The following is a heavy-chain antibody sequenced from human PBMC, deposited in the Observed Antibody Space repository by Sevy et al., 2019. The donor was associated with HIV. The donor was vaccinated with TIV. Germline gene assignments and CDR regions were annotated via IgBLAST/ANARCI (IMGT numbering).Heavy chain of an antibody. CDR1: GGSISSSH. Sequence: SETLSLTCTVSGGSISSSHWSWIRQPPGKGLEWIGYIFYSGSTNYNPSLKSRVTISVDTSKNQFSLKLTSVTAADTAVYYCARGRGDFWSGYYAHYGMDVWRQGTTVTVSS. J-gene: IGHJ6*02. D-gene: IGHD3-3*01. V-gene: IGHV4-59*01. CDR3: ARGRGDFWSGYYAHYGMDV. CDR2: IFYSGST.